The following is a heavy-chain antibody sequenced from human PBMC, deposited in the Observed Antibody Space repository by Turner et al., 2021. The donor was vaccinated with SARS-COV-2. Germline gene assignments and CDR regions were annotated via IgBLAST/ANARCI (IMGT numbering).Heavy chain of an antibody. J-gene: IGHJ6*02. CDR2: RGYDGSNK. Sequence: QVQLVESGGGVVQPGRSLRLSCAASGFTFSSYGMHWVREAPGKGLEWGEVRGYDGSNKCYADSVKGRFTISRDNSRSTLYLQMNSLRAEDTAVYYCARDSLDSYGYMFGMDVWGQGTTVTVSS. D-gene: IGHD5-18*01. CDR1: GFTFSSYG. CDR3: ARDSLDSYGYMFGMDV. V-gene: IGHV3-33*01.